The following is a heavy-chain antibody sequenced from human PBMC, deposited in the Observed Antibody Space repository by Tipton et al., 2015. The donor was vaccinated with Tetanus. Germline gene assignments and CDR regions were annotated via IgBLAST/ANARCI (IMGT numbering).Heavy chain of an antibody. CDR1: GYSFTSYW. CDR3: ARHGWETPAWDIVVVPAVYYFDY. Sequence: QLVQSGAEVKKPGESLRISCKGSGYSFTSYWISWVRQMPGKGLEWMGRIDPSDSYTNYSPSFQGHATISADKSISTAYLQWSSLKASDTAMYYCARHGWETPAWDIVVVPAVYYFDYWGQGTLVTVSS. J-gene: IGHJ4*02. D-gene: IGHD2-2*01. CDR2: IDPSDSYT. V-gene: IGHV5-10-1*01.